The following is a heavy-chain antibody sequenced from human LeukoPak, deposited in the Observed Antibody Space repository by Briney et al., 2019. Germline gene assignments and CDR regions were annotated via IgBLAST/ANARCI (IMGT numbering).Heavy chain of an antibody. D-gene: IGHD6-13*01. CDR1: GFTFSSYD. J-gene: IGHJ5*01. CDR3: ARDLFPGYSSNWYDY. Sequence: GGSLRLSCAASGFTFSSYDMHWVRQATGKGLEWVSAIGTAGDTYYPGSVKGRFTISRENAKNSLYLQMNSLRAEDTAVYFCARDLFPGYSSNWYDYWGQGTLVTVSS. V-gene: IGHV3-13*01. CDR2: IGTAGDT.